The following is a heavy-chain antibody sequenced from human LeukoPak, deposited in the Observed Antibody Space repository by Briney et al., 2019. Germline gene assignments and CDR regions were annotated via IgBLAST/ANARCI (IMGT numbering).Heavy chain of an antibody. CDR2: ISGSGGST. D-gene: IGHD6-19*01. Sequence: PGGSLRLSCAASGFTFSSYAMSWVRQAPGKGLEWVSAISGSGGSTYYADSVKGRFTISRDNSKNTLYLQMNSLRAEDTAVYYCAKDPTIAVAGTDDYWGQGTLVTVSS. J-gene: IGHJ4*02. CDR3: AKDPTIAVAGTDDY. CDR1: GFTFSSYA. V-gene: IGHV3-23*01.